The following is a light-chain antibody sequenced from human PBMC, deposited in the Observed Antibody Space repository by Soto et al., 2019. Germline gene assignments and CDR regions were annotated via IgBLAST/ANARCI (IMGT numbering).Light chain of an antibody. CDR3: QQCQATPLN. CDR2: GAK. V-gene: IGKV1-39*01. Sequence: DIQMTQSPSFLSASVGDRFTITCRASQAISNYLNLYQQKPGKAPNLLIFGAKTLQSGVPSRFSGSGYGTDFPLNLTTLKPEDVGIYCCQQCQATPLNFGQETRLELK. CDR1: QAISNY. J-gene: IGKJ5*01.